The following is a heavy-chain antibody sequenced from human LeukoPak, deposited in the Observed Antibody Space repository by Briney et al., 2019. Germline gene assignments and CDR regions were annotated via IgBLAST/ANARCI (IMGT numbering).Heavy chain of an antibody. CDR2: FYYSGST. CDR3: TTTTRGWYGVGDY. D-gene: IGHD6-19*01. Sequence: SETLSLTCSVSGGSISSSTYYWGWIRQPPGKGLEWIGSFYYSGSTYYNPSLRSRVTISVDTSKKHVSLKLTSVTAADTAVYYCTTTTRGWYGVGDYWGQGTLVTVSS. CDR1: GGSISSSTYY. J-gene: IGHJ4*02. V-gene: IGHV4-39*02.